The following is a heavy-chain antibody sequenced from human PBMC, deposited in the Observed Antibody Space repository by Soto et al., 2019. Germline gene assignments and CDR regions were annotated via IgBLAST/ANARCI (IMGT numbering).Heavy chain of an antibody. CDR3: ARGPSFGYYDSSGYYSLHYFDY. V-gene: IGHV4-34*01. CDR2: INHSGST. D-gene: IGHD3-22*01. J-gene: IGHJ4*02. Sequence: SETLSLTCAVYGGSFSGYYWSWIRQPPGKGLEWIGEINHSGSTNHNPSLKSRVTISVDTSKNQFSLKLSSVTAADTAVYYCARGPSFGYYDSSGYYSLHYFDYWGQGTLVTVSS. CDR1: GGSFSGYY.